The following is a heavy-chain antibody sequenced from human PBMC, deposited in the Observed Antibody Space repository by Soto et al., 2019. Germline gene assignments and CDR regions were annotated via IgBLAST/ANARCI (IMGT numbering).Heavy chain of an antibody. Sequence: GASVKVSCKASRGTFSSYAISWVRQAPGQGLEWMGGIIPIFGTANYAQKFQGRVTITADESTSTAYMELRSLRAEDTAIYYCASDSGYGSTSSVNHYLDFWGHGTLVTVSS. CDR1: RGTFSSYA. V-gene: IGHV1-69*13. J-gene: IGHJ4*01. CDR2: IIPIFGTA. D-gene: IGHD3-10*01. CDR3: ASDSGYGSTSSVNHYLDF.